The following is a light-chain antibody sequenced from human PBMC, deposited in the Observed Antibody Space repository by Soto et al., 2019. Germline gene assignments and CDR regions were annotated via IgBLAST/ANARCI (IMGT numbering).Light chain of an antibody. J-gene: IGKJ4*01. V-gene: IGKV3-15*01. CDR2: GAS. Sequence: EIVMTQSPATLSVSPGEGATLSCRASQSVSSKLAWYQQKPGQAPRLLIYGASTRATGIPARFSGSGSGTEFTLIISSLQSEDFGIYYCQQRSKWVTFGRGTKVDIK. CDR1: QSVSSK. CDR3: QQRSKWVT.